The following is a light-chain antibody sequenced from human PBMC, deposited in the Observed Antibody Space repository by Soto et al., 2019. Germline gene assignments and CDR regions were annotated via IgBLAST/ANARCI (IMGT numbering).Light chain of an antibody. V-gene: IGKV1-39*01. CDR3: QQSYRTPWT. CDR2: AAS. CDR1: QSISSY. J-gene: IGKJ1*01. Sequence: DIQMTQSPSSLSASVGDRVTITCRASQSISSYLNWYQQKPWKAPKLLIYAASSLQSGVPSRFSGSGSGTDFTLTISSLQPEDFATYYCQQSYRTPWTFGQGTKVESK.